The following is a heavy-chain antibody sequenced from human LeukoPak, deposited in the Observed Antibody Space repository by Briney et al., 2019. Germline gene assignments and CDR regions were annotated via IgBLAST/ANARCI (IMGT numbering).Heavy chain of an antibody. CDR2: ISSSGSTI. D-gene: IGHD3-3*01. CDR3: ARGRQRRDFWSLGYFDY. V-gene: IGHV3-48*03. J-gene: IGHJ4*02. Sequence: PGGSLRLSCAASGFTFSSYEMNWVRQVPGKGLEWVSYISSSGSTIYYADSVKGRFTISRDNAKNSLYLQMNSLRAEDTAVYYCARGRQRRDFWSLGYFDYWGQGTLVTVSS. CDR1: GFTFSSYE.